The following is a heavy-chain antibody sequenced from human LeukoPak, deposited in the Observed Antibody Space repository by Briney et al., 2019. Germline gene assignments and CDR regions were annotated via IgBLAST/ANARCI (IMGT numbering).Heavy chain of an antibody. Sequence: PGGTLRLSCAASGFTFSSYGMSWVRQAPGKGLEWVSSISSTGGTTYYADSVKGRFTISRDNAENSLYLQMNSLRDEDTAVYYCARDPYSGSYGPYYYYYMDVWGKGTTVTISS. CDR2: ISSTGGTT. CDR1: GFTFSSYG. D-gene: IGHD1-26*01. V-gene: IGHV3-23*01. J-gene: IGHJ6*03. CDR3: ARDPYSGSYGPYYYYYMDV.